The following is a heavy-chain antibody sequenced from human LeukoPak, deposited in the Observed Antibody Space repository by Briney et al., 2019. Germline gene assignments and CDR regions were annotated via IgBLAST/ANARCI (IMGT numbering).Heavy chain of an antibody. CDR3: ARAASLDY. J-gene: IGHJ4*02. CDR2: IYYSGTT. V-gene: IGHV4-59*01. CDR1: GGSIGNFY. Sequence: SETLSLTCTVSGGSIGNFYWNWIRQSPGKGLEWIGYIYYSGTTNYKPSLKSRVTISLGMSRNQFSLRLDSVTAADTAVYYCARAASLDYWGQGILVTVSS. D-gene: IGHD2-2*01.